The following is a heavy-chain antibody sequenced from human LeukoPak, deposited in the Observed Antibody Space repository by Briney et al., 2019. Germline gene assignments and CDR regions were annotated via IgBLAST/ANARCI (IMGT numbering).Heavy chain of an antibody. D-gene: IGHD3-3*01. V-gene: IGHV5-51*01. J-gene: IGHJ4*02. CDR3: ARQNDFRLDY. Sequence: GESLKISCKGSGYTFSSYWIGWVRQMPGKDLEWMGIIYPGDSDTRYSPSLQGQVTISVDTSIGTAYLQWSSLKASDTAIYYCARQNDFRLDYWGQGTLVTVSS. CDR1: GYTFSSYW. CDR2: IYPGDSDT.